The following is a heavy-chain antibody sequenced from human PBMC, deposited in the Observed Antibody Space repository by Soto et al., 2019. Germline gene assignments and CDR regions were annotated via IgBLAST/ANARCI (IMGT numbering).Heavy chain of an antibody. CDR1: GYTFTGHY. V-gene: IGHV1-2*02. Sequence: ASVKVSCKASGYTFTGHYIHWVRQAPEQGPEWMGEIGPESGATRYAQKFQGRVTMTRDMSITTVYMELNNLSPDDTAVYYCGGGRSGQIVVFYWGQGTPVTVSS. J-gene: IGHJ4*02. CDR2: IGPESGAT. D-gene: IGHD1-26*01. CDR3: GGGRSGQIVVFY.